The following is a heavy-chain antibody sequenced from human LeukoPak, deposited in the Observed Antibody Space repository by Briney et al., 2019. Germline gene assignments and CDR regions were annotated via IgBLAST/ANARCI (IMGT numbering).Heavy chain of an antibody. V-gene: IGHV3-21*01. CDR2: ISSSSSYI. Sequence: GGSLRLSCAASGFTFSSYSMTWVRQAPGKGLEWVSSISSSSSYIYYADSVKGRFTISRDNVKNSLYLQMNSLRAEDTAVYYCARDAHYDFWSGYSPYNWFDPWGQGTLVTVSS. CDR3: ARDAHYDFWSGYSPYNWFDP. CDR1: GFTFSSYS. J-gene: IGHJ5*02. D-gene: IGHD3-3*01.